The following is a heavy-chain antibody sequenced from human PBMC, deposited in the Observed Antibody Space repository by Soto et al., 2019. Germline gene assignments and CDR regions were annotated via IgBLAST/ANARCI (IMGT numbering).Heavy chain of an antibody. V-gene: IGHV1-69*13. CDR1: GGTFSSYA. J-gene: IGHJ4*02. CDR2: IIPIFGTA. CDR3: ARVDYYDSSGYLYYFDY. D-gene: IGHD3-22*01. Sequence: ASVKVSCKASGGTFSSYAISWVRQAPGQGLEWMVGIIPIFGTANYAQKFQGRVTITADESTSTAYMELSSLRSEDTAVYYCARVDYYDSSGYLYYFDYWGQGTLVTVSS.